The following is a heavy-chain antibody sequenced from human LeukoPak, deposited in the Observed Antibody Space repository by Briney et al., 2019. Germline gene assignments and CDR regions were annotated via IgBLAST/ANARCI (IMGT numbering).Heavy chain of an antibody. J-gene: IGHJ4*02. CDR1: GFTFSGNG. CDR2: ITSKNNGM. Sequence: GGSLRLSCAASGFTFSGNGMNWVRQAPGKGLEWVSYITSKNNGMYYADSVKGRFTISRDNAKNSLDLQMNSLRDEDTAVYYCARDSYGSPDYWGQGILVTVSS. CDR3: ARDSYGSPDY. D-gene: IGHD2-15*01. V-gene: IGHV3-48*02.